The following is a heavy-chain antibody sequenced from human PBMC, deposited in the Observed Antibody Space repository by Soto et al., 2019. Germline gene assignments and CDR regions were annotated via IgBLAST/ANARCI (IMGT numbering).Heavy chain of an antibody. Sequence: PGGSLRLSCAASGFTFSVYWMSWVRQAPGKGLEWVANIKQDGSEKNYVDSVKGRFTISRDNAKNSLFLQMNSLRAEDTAVYYCAREGPYYNGMDVWGQGTTVTVYS. CDR2: IKQDGSEK. CDR3: AREGPYYNGMDV. V-gene: IGHV3-7*03. J-gene: IGHJ6*02. CDR1: GFTFSVYW.